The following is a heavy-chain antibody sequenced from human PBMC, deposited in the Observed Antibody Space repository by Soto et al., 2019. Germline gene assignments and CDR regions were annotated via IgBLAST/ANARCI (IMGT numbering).Heavy chain of an antibody. CDR1: GFSLSTSGVG. J-gene: IGHJ4*02. Sequence: SGPTLVKPTQTLTLTCTFSGFSLSTSGVGVGWIRQPPGKALEWLALIYWDDDKRYSPSLKSRLTITKDTSKNQVVLTMTNMDPVDTATYYCAHKFSDDLTTVTFDYWGQGTLVTVSS. CDR3: AHKFSDDLTTVTFDY. CDR2: IYWDDDK. D-gene: IGHD4-17*01. V-gene: IGHV2-5*02.